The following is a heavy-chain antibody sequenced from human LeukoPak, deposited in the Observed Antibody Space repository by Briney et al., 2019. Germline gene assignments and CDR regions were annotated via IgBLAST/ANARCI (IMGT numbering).Heavy chain of an antibody. CDR2: ISYDGSNK. Sequence: PGGSLRLSCAASGFTFSSYAMHWVRQAPGKGLEWVAVISYDGSNKYYADSVKGRFTISRDNSKNTLYLQMNSLRAEDTAVYYCARETISTYYFDFWGQGTLVTVSS. V-gene: IGHV3-30-3*01. CDR3: ARETISTYYFDF. D-gene: IGHD1-7*01. CDR1: GFTFSSYA. J-gene: IGHJ4*02.